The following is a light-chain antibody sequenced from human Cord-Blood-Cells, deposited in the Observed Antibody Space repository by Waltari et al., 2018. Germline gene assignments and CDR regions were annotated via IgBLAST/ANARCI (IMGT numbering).Light chain of an antibody. CDR1: SSNIGNNA. Sequence: QSVLTQPPSVSEAPRPRVTIPCSGSSSNIGNNAVNWYQQPPGKAPKLLIYYDDLLPSGVSDRFSGSKSGTSASLAISGLQSEDEADYYCAAWDDSLNGVVFGGGTKLTVL. CDR3: AAWDDSLNGVV. J-gene: IGLJ2*01. CDR2: YDD. V-gene: IGLV1-36*01.